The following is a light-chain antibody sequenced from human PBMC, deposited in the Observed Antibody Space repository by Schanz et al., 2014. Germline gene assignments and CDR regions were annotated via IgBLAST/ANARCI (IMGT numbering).Light chain of an antibody. Sequence: DIVMTQSPDSLAVSLGERATINCKSSQSVLYSSNNKNYLAWYQQKPGQPPKLLIYWASTRESGVPDRFNGGGSGTDFTLTISSLQAEDVAVYYCQQHGSTLTFGPGTKVDIK. CDR3: QQHGSTLT. CDR2: WAS. V-gene: IGKV4-1*01. J-gene: IGKJ3*01. CDR1: QSVLYSSNNKNY.